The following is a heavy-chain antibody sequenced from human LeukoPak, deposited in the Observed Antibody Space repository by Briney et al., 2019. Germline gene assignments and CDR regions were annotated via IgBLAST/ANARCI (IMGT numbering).Heavy chain of an antibody. CDR1: GYTFTGYY. V-gene: IGHV1-2*02. Sequence: RASVKVSCKASGYTFTGYYMHWVRQAPGQGLEWMGWINPNSGGTNYAQKFQGRVTMTRDTSISTAYMELSRLRSDDTAVYYCAAVMTRYDFWSGYYHFDYWGQRTLVTVSS. J-gene: IGHJ4*02. CDR3: AAVMTRYDFWSGYYHFDY. D-gene: IGHD3-3*01. CDR2: INPNSGGT.